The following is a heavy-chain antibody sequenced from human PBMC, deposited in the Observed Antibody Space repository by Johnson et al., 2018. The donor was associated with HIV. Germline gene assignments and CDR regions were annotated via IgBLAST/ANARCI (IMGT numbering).Heavy chain of an antibody. D-gene: IGHD5-18*01. CDR2: IYSGGST. V-gene: IGHV3-66*01. CDR3: ARGYSYEWRGELDAFDI. CDR1: GFTVSSNY. J-gene: IGHJ3*02. Sequence: VQPLESGGGLVQPGGSLRLSCAASGFTVSSNYMSWVRQAPGKGLEWVSVIYSGGSTYYADSVKGRFTIPRDNSKNTLYLQMNSLRAEDTAVYYCARGYSYEWRGELDAFDIWGQGTIVTVSS.